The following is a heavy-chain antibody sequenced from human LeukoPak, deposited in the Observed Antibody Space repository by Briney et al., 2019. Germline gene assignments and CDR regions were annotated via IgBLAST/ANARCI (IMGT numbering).Heavy chain of an antibody. D-gene: IGHD2-2*01. V-gene: IGHV1-2*02. CDR2: INPNSGGT. Sequence: ASVKVSCKASGYTFTGYYMHWVRQAPGQGLEWMGWINPNSGGTNYAQKFQGRVTMTRDTSISTAYMELSRLRSDDTAVYYCASAFDIVVVPATRSYYYYGMDVWGQGTTVTVSS. CDR3: ASAFDIVVVPATRSYYYYGMDV. CDR1: GYTFTGYY. J-gene: IGHJ6*02.